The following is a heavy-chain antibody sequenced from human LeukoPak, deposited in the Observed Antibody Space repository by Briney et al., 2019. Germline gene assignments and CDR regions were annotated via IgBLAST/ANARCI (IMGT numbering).Heavy chain of an antibody. CDR2: IHYGGNT. CDR3: VRRGDGYPYYFDY. V-gene: IGHV4-59*11. Sequence: SETLSLTCTVSGGSISNHYWSWIRQPSGKGLEWIGYIHYGGNTDYNPSLKGRLTISVDTSRNQFSLKLSSVTAADTAVYYCVRRGDGYPYYFDYWGQGTLVTVSS. J-gene: IGHJ4*02. D-gene: IGHD5-24*01. CDR1: GGSISNHY.